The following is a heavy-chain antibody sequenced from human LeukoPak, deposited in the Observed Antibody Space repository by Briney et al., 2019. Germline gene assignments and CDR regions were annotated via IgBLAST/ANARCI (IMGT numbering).Heavy chain of an antibody. CDR1: GFTFTRSA. D-gene: IGHD3-22*01. CDR2: IIVGSDKT. Sequence: SVKVSCKASGFTFTRSAIQWVRQARGQRLEWIGWIIVGSDKTNYAQQFQERVTITRDMSTGTAYMELSSLRSEDTAVYYCAAYNSGYLDVFDIWGQGTMVTVSS. CDR3: AAYNSGYLDVFDI. J-gene: IGHJ3*02. V-gene: IGHV1-58*02.